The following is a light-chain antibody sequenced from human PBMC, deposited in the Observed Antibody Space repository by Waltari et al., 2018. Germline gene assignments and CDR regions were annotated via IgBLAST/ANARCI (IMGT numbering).Light chain of an antibody. CDR3: QHSYSTPIP. CDR2: AAS. J-gene: IGKJ5*01. V-gene: IGKV1-39*01. CDR1: QSLSSY. Sequence: TYRASQSLSSYLNWDKQKAGKAPELLFDAASSLKSGLPSRFRGSGSGTDFSLTISSLQPEDCATYYGQHSYSTPIPFGQATPLEIK.